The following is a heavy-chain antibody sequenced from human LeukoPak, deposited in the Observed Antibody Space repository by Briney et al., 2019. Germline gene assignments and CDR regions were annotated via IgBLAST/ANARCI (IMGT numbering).Heavy chain of an antibody. J-gene: IGHJ4*02. D-gene: IGHD6-19*01. CDR3: ARGVSLDGLGWLVTLFDY. V-gene: IGHV1-46*01. Sequence: GASVKVSCKASGYTFTSYYMHWVRQAPGQGLEWMGIINPSGGSTSYAQKFQGRVTMTRDTSTSTVYMELSSLRSEDTAVYYCARGVSLDGLGWLVTLFDYWGQGTLVTVSS. CDR2: INPSGGST. CDR1: GYTFTSYY.